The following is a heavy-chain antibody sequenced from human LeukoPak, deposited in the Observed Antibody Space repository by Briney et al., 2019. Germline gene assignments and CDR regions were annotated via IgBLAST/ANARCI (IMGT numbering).Heavy chain of an antibody. CDR3: ASTSRDWNYDY. Sequence: GASVKVSCKASGYTFSNYDMNWVRQAPGQGLEWMGMITPSGGISYAQKFQGRVTMTRDMSTNTVYMELSRLRSDDTAVYYCASTSRDWNYDYWGQGTLVTVSS. CDR2: ITPSGGI. J-gene: IGHJ4*02. CDR1: GYTFSNYD. V-gene: IGHV1-46*01. D-gene: IGHD1-7*01.